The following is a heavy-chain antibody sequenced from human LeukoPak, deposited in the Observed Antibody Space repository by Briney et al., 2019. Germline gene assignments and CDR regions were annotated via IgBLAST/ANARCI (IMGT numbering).Heavy chain of an antibody. J-gene: IGHJ6*03. D-gene: IGHD2-2*01. V-gene: IGHV1-8*03. CDR3: ARGRGVVPADYYYYMDV. Sequence: ASVKVSCKASGYTFTSYGINWVRQATGQGLEWMGWMNPNSGNTGYAQKFQGRVTITRNTSISTAYMELSSLRSEDTAVYYCARGRGVVPADYYYYMDVWGKGTTVTVSS. CDR2: MNPNSGNT. CDR1: GYTFTSYG.